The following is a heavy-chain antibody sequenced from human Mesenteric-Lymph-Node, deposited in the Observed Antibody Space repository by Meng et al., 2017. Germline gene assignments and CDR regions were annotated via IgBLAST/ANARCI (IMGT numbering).Heavy chain of an antibody. D-gene: IGHD4-23*01. CDR2: IWYDGSNQ. CDR1: GFTFSSYW. CDR3: AKVLLYSGNRDFGDY. Sequence: GESLKISCAASGFTFSSYWMSWVHQAPGKGLEWVAVIWYDGSNQYYADSVKGRFTISRDNSKNTMYLQMNSLRAEDTAVYYCAKVLLYSGNRDFGDYWGQGTLVTVSS. V-gene: IGHV3-33*03. J-gene: IGHJ4*02.